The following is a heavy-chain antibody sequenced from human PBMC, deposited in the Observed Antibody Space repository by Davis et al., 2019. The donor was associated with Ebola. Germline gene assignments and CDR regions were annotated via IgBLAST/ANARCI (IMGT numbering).Heavy chain of an antibody. Sequence: SETLSLTCAVSGGSISSSNWWSWVRQPPGKGLEWIGYIYYSGSTNYNPSLKSRVTISVDKSKNQFSLKLSSVTAADTAVYYCARDHSSSWPNWFDPWGQGTLVTVSS. CDR3: ARDHSSSWPNWFDP. D-gene: IGHD6-13*01. J-gene: IGHJ5*02. CDR2: IYYSGST. V-gene: IGHV4-4*02. CDR1: GGSISSSNW.